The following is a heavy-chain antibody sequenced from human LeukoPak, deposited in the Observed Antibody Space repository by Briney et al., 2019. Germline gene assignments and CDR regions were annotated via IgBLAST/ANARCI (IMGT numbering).Heavy chain of an antibody. CDR2: INHSGST. J-gene: IGHJ4*02. D-gene: IGHD6-13*01. Sequence: SETLSLTCAVYGGSFSGYYWSWIRQPPGKGLEWIGEINHSGSTNYNPSLKSRVTISVDTSKNQFSLKLSSVTAADTAVYYCARVRGWFWYSSSWYGPRGFDYWGQGTLVTVSS. CDR3: ARVRGWFWYSSSWYGPRGFDY. V-gene: IGHV4-34*01. CDR1: GGSFSGYY.